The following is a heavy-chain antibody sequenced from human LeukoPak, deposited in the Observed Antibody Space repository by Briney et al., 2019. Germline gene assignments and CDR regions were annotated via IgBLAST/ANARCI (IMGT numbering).Heavy chain of an antibody. V-gene: IGHV3-74*01. CDR3: ARDAVDTANAV. CDR1: GFTFATYW. CDR2: INSDGSIT. Sequence: GGSLRLSCAASGFTFATYWMHWVRQAPGKGLVWVSHINSDGSITSYADSVKGRFTISRDNAKNTLYLQMNSLRAEDTAVYYCARDAVDTANAVWGQGTTVTVSS. D-gene: IGHD5-18*01. J-gene: IGHJ6*02.